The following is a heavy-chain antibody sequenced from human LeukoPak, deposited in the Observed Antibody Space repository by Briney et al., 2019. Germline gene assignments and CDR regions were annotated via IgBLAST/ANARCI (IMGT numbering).Heavy chain of an antibody. Sequence: SETLSLTCTVSGGSISSYYWSWIRQPPGKGLEWIGYIYYSGSTNYNPSLKSRVTISVDTSKNQFSLKLSSVTAADTAVYYCARAGGYDSSGYIDYWGQETLVTVSS. J-gene: IGHJ4*02. CDR3: ARAGGYDSSGYIDY. CDR1: GGSISSYY. V-gene: IGHV4-59*01. D-gene: IGHD3-22*01. CDR2: IYYSGST.